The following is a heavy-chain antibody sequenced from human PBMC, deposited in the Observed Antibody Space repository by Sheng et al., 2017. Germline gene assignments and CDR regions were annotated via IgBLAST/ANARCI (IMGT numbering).Heavy chain of an antibody. Sequence: QVQLQQWGAGLLKPSETLSLTCAVYGGSFSGYYWSWIRQPPGKGLEWIGEINHSGSTNYNPSLKSRVTISVDTSKNQFSLKLSSVTAADTAVYYCAREGSGYYYRYFQHWGQGTLVTVSS. CDR2: INHSGST. CDR3: AREGSGYYYRYFQH. D-gene: IGHD3-22*01. V-gene: IGHV4-34*01. CDR1: GGSFSGYY. J-gene: IGHJ1*01.